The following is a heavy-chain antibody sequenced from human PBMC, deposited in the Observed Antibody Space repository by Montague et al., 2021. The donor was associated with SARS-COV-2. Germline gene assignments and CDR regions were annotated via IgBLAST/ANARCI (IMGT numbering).Heavy chain of an antibody. D-gene: IGHD6-19*01. Sequence: SETLSLTCTVSGGSIRSYYWCWIRQPPGKGLEWIGDIYSSGSTNYNPSLKSRVTMSMDTSKSQFYLKLTSVTAADTAGYYCSRHTRGWQPFDFWGQGTLVTVSA. CDR1: GGSIRSYY. V-gene: IGHV4-59*01. CDR3: SRHTRGWQPFDF. J-gene: IGHJ4*02. CDR2: IYSSGST.